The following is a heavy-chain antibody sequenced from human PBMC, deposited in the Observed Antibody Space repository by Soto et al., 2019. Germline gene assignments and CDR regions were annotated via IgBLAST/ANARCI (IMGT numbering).Heavy chain of an antibody. Sequence: GGSLRLSCAASGFTFSSDWMHWVRQAPGKGLVWVSRINKDGSYKNYADFVEGRFTISRDDAKSVLYLQMDRLRAEDTVVYYCARGGLEPFDCLGQGGLVTVSS. CDR2: INKDGSYK. D-gene: IGHD1-1*01. J-gene: IGHJ4*02. V-gene: IGHV3-74*01. CDR3: ARGGLEPFDC. CDR1: GFTFSSDW.